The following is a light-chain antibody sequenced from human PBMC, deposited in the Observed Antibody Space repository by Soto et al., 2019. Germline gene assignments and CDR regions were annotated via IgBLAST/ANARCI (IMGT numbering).Light chain of an antibody. Sequence: EIVLKQSPGTLSFSPGERATLSCRASQTVSSRYLAWYQQKPGQAPRLIIYSTSRRATGVPVRFSGSGSGTDFTLTIVSLQSEDFSVYHCQQYGSSPIPFGQVTR. J-gene: IGKJ5*01. CDR2: STS. V-gene: IGKV3-20*01. CDR3: QQYGSSPIP. CDR1: QTVSSRY.